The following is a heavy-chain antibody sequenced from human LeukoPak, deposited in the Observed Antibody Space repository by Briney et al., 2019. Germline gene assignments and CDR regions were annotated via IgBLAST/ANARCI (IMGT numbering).Heavy chain of an antibody. D-gene: IGHD1-26*01. CDR3: ARGEVYSGSYYFDY. CDR1: GGTFTIYT. Sequence: GASVTLSCKASGGTFTIYTISWVRQAPGQGHEWMGRIIPILGIANYAQNFQGRVTITADKSTSTAYMELSSLRSEDTAVYYCARGEVYSGSYYFDYWGQGTLVTVSS. V-gene: IGHV1-69*02. J-gene: IGHJ4*02. CDR2: IIPILGIA.